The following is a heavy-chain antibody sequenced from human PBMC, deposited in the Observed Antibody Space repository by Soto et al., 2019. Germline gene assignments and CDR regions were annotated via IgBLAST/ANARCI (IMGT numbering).Heavy chain of an antibody. V-gene: IGHV4-39*01. CDR3: ARSSITPRLFMYPFDY. Sequence: PSETLSLTCTVSGGSITSSSRYWGWIRQPPGKGLECIGNIYYDGNTYYNPSLKSRVTISLDTSKNQFSLRLNSVTAADTAVYYCARSSITPRLFMYPFDYWGQGTLVTVSS. D-gene: IGHD6-6*01. J-gene: IGHJ4*02. CDR1: GGSITSSSRY. CDR2: IYYDGNT.